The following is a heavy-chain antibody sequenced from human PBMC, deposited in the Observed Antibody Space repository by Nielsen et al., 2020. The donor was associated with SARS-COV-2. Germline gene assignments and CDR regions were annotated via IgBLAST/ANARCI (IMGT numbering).Heavy chain of an antibody. D-gene: IGHD6-19*01. V-gene: IGHV6-1*01. Sequence: SQTLSLTCAISGDSVSSNSAAWNWIRQSPSRGLEWLGRTYYRSKWYNDYAVSVKSRITINPDTSKNQFSLQLNSVTPEDTAVYYCARDEMSSGWYWGYFQHWGQGTLVTVSS. CDR1: GDSVSSNSAA. CDR3: ARDEMSSGWYWGYFQH. CDR2: TYYRSKWYN. J-gene: IGHJ1*01.